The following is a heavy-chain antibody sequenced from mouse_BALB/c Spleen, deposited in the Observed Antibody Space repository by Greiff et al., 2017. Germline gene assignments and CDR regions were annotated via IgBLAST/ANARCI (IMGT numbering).Heavy chain of an antibody. V-gene: IGHV14-4*02. Sequence: VQLQQSGAELVRSGASVKLSCTASGFNIKDYYMHWVKQRPEQGLEWIGWIDPENGDNEYAPKFQGKATMTADTSSNTAYLQLSSLTSEDTAVYYCNAGTYWGQGTLVTVSA. CDR3: NAGTY. CDR2: IDPENGDN. J-gene: IGHJ3*01. CDR1: GFNIKDYY.